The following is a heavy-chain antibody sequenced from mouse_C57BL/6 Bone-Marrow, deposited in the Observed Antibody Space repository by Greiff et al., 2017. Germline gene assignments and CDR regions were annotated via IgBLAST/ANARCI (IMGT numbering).Heavy chain of an antibody. Sequence: EVQLQQSGAELVKPGASVKLSCTASGFNFKDYYIHWVKQRTEQGLEWIGRIDPEDGETKYAPKFQDKATITADTSSNTAYLQLSSLTSEDTAVYYCTRSLICYGNNYCGQGTTPTVSS. J-gene: IGHJ2*01. CDR3: TRSLICYGNNY. D-gene: IGHD1-1*01. V-gene: IGHV14-2*01. CDR1: GFNFKDYY. CDR2: IDPEDGET.